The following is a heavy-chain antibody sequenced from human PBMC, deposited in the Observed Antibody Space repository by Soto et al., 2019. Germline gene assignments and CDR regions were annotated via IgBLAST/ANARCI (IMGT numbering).Heavy chain of an antibody. V-gene: IGHV5-51*01. CDR1: GYSFTSYW. J-gene: IGHJ5*02. CDR3: ARQTGTVWNSFDP. D-gene: IGHD1-1*01. CDR2: IYPADSDT. Sequence: PGESLKISCKGSGYSFTSYWIGWVCQMPGKGLEWMGIIYPADSDTRYSPSFQGQVTISADRSIDTAYLQWSSLKASDSAMYYCARQTGTVWNSFDPWGQGTLVTVSS.